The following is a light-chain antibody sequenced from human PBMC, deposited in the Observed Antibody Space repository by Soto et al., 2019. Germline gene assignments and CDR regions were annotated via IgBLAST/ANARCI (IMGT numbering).Light chain of an antibody. J-gene: IGLJ2*01. CDR1: ALPKQY. CDR3: QSADSSGTYVV. Sequence: SYELTQPPSVSVSPGQTARITCSGDALPKQYAYWYQQKPGQAPVLVIYKDSERPSGIPERFSGSSSGTTVTLTISGVQAEDEADYYCQSADSSGTYVVFGGGTKLPS. V-gene: IGLV3-25*03. CDR2: KDS.